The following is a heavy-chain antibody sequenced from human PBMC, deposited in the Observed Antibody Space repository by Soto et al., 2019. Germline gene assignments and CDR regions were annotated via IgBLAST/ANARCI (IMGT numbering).Heavy chain of an antibody. J-gene: IGHJ4*02. CDR3: ARTGDGHHDFLDY. V-gene: IGHV3-7*01. CDR2: INQDGSEY. CDR1: GLTFSSIW. Sequence: DLEESGGGLVQPGGSRNLPFAAPGLTFSSIWLTWVRKPPGKGLEWVANINQDGSEYNDVASVKGRFTISRDNAKNSLFLQMNALRVEDTAVYYCARTGDGHHDFLDYWGQGILVSVSS. D-gene: IGHD1-1*01.